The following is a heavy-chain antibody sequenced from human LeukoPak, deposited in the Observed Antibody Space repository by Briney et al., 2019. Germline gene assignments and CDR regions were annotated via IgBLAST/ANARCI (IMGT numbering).Heavy chain of an antibody. CDR1: GFTFSNNW. D-gene: IGHD2-2*01. CDR3: ARGGVPAAFDY. J-gene: IGHJ4*02. Sequence: PGGALRLSCAGSGFTFSNNWMHWVRQAPGKGLVWVSRINSEGSTISYADSVKGRFTISRDNAKNTLYLQMNSLRAEDTAVYYCARGGVPAAFDYWGQGTLVTVS. V-gene: IGHV3-74*01. CDR2: INSEGSTI.